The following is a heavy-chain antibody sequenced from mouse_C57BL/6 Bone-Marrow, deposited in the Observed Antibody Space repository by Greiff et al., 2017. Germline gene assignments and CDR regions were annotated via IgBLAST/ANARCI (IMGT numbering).Heavy chain of an antibody. D-gene: IGHD2-3*01. CDR3: AEDGPYYAMDY. Sequence: QVQLQQPGAELVKPGASVKLSCKASGFTFTSYWMHWVKQRPGQGLEWIGMIHPNSGSTNYNEKFKSKATLTVDKSSSTAYLQHSSLTSEDATVYYCAEDGPYYAMDYWGQGTSVTVSS. V-gene: IGHV1-64*01. CDR2: IHPNSGST. CDR1: GFTFTSYW. J-gene: IGHJ4*01.